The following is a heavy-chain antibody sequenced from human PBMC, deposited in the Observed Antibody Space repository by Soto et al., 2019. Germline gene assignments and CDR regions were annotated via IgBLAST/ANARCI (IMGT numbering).Heavy chain of an antibody. V-gene: IGHV1-2*04. CDR3: ARGGGGYCSGGSCYHNLYYFDY. CDR2: INPNSGGT. CDR1: VYTFTCYY. J-gene: IGHJ4*02. Sequence: XSVKVSCKASVYTFTCYYMHWVRQAPGQGLEWMGWINPNSGGTNYAQKFQGWVTMTRDTSISTAYMELSRLRSDDTAVYYCARGGGGYCSGGSCYHNLYYFDYWGQGTLVTVSS. D-gene: IGHD2-15*01.